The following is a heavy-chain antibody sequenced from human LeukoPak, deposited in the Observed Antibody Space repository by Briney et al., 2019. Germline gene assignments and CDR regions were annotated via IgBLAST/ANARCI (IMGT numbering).Heavy chain of an antibody. J-gene: IGHJ4*02. Sequence: PGGSLRLSCAASGFTFSSYAMSWVRQAPGKGLEWVSAISGSGGSTYYADSVKGRFTISRDNSKNTLYLQVNSLRAEDTAVYYCAKWGKWDVTPFDYWGQGTLVTVSS. CDR2: ISGSGGST. V-gene: IGHV3-23*01. CDR3: AKWGKWDVTPFDY. CDR1: GFTFSSYA. D-gene: IGHD1-26*01.